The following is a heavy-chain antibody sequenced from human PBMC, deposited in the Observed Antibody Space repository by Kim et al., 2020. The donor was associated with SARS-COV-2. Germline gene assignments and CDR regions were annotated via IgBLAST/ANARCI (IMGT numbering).Heavy chain of an antibody. Sequence: ASVKVSCKASGYTFTSYGISWVRQAPGQGLEWMGWISAYNGNTNYAQKLQGRVTMTTDTSTSTAYMELRSLRSDDTAVYYCARGSAAAGTSRSWFDPWGQGTLVTVSS. CDR3: ARGSAAAGTSRSWFDP. CDR1: GYTFTSYG. D-gene: IGHD6-13*01. CDR2: ISAYNGNT. V-gene: IGHV1-18*01. J-gene: IGHJ5*02.